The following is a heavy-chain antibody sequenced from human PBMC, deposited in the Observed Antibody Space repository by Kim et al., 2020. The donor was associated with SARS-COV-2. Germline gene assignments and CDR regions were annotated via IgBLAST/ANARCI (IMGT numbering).Heavy chain of an antibody. V-gene: IGHV3-7*01. CDR2: IKQDGSEI. J-gene: IGHJ4*02. CDR3: ARARGYFDS. CDR1: GFTFSSNW. Sequence: GGSLRLSCAASGFTFSSNWMTWVRQAPGKGLEWVANIKQDGSEIYYVDSVKGRFTISRDNAKNSLYLQMNSLRAEDTAVYYCARARGYFDSWGPGTLVTVSS.